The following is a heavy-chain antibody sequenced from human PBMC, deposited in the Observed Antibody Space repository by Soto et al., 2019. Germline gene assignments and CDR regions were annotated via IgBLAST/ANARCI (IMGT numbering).Heavy chain of an antibody. V-gene: IGHV1-18*01. CDR1: GYPFTSNR. J-gene: IGHJ4*02. Sequence: DSVKVSCKPSGYPFTSNRLSWVRRAPGQGLEWMGWISPHNGNAKYAQKFQDRVTMTADTAASTVYMELRSLRSDDSAVFYCARDRSVWYDFLGQGTLVTVSS. CDR3: ARDRSVWYDF. CDR2: ISPHNGNA. D-gene: IGHD6-19*01.